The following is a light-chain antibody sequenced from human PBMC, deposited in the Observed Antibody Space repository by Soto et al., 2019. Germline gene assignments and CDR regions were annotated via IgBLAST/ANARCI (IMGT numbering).Light chain of an antibody. Sequence: QSVLTQPPSMSGAPGQRVTISCTGSSSNIGTGYDVHWYQQVPGTAPKLLIYGNNNRPSGVPVRFSGSKSGTSASLAIPGLQAEDEADYYCQSYDNSLRGYVFGTGTKLTVL. V-gene: IGLV1-40*01. CDR3: QSYDNSLRGYV. CDR1: SSNIGTGYD. J-gene: IGLJ1*01. CDR2: GNN.